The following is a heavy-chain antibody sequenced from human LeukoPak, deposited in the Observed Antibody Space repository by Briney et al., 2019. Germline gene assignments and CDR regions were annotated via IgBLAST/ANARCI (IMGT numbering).Heavy chain of an antibody. CDR3: ASSGITMVRGVTTSGDP. D-gene: IGHD3-10*01. CDR1: GGSISSSDYY. Sequence: QASETLSLTCSVSGGSISSSDYYWGWIRQPPGKGLEWLGSIYYSGSSYYNPSLKSRVIISVDTSKNQFSLKLSSVTAADTAVYYCASSGITMVRGVTTSGDPWGQGTLVTVSS. CDR2: IYYSGSS. J-gene: IGHJ5*02. V-gene: IGHV4-39*07.